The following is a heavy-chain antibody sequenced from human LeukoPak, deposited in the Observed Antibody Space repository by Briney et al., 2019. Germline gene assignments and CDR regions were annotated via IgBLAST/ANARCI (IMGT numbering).Heavy chain of an antibody. CDR1: GFTFSSYA. Sequence: GGSLRLSSASSGFTFSSYAMHWVRQAPGKGLEWVAVIWYDGSNKYYADSVKGRFTISRNNSKNTLNLQMNSLRAEDTAVYYCARDKGVINVGIDYWGQGTLVTVSS. CDR3: ARDKGVINVGIDY. CDR2: IWYDGSNK. D-gene: IGHD3-22*01. J-gene: IGHJ4*02. V-gene: IGHV3-33*08.